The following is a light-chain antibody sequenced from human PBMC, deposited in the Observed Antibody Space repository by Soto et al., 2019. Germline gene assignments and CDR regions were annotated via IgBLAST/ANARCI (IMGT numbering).Light chain of an antibody. J-gene: IGKJ5*01. V-gene: IGKV3D-20*01. CDR3: QQYGSSPPIT. Sequence: DTALTHSHATLSLSPGERATLSCAARQSVSSSYLAWYQQKPGLAPRLLIYDAASRATGSPERLSGGGSGTDFTLPIIRLEHQDFAVYYCQQYGSSPPITFGQGTRLEIK. CDR1: QSVSSSY. CDR2: DAA.